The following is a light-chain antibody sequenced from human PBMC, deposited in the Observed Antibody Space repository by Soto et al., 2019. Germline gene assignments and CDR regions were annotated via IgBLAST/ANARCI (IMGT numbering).Light chain of an antibody. CDR2: DAS. Sequence: EIVLTQSPATLSLSPGERATLSCRASQSVSSYLAWYQQKPGQAPRLLIYDASNRATGIPARFSGSGSGTDFTLTISSLEPEDFAVSYCQQRSNWRDTFGGGTKVEIK. CDR3: QQRSNWRDT. CDR1: QSVSSY. J-gene: IGKJ4*01. V-gene: IGKV3-11*01.